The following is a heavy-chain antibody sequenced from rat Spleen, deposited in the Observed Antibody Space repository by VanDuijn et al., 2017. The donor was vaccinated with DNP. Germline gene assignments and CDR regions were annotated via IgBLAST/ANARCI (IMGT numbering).Heavy chain of an antibody. J-gene: IGHJ3*01. V-gene: IGHV5-58*01. CDR3: SRDFGYKDWFAY. D-gene: IGHD1-12*03. CDR2: INTDGGST. Sequence: EVQLVESGGGLVQPGRSLKLSCVASGFTFSSYWMYWIRQAPGKGLEWVASINTDGGSTYYPDSVKGRFIVSRDNAKNTLYLQMNNIRSEDGGIYYCSRDFGYKDWFAYWGQGTLVTVSS. CDR1: GFTFSSYW.